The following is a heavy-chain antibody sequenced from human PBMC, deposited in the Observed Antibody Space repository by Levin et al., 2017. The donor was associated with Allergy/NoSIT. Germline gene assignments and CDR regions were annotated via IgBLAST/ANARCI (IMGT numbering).Heavy chain of an antibody. V-gene: IGHV3-9*01. Sequence: HTGGSLRLSCAGSGFAFGDYAMHWVRQAPGKGLEWVSGINWKSDKKGYAVSVEGRFTIARDNAKKSLYLQMNSLRPEDSAFYYCAKDVGYGSGFIGDDYYGLDVWGRGTTVIVSS. D-gene: IGHD3-10*01. CDR3: AKDVGYGSGFIGDDYYGLDV. J-gene: IGHJ6*02. CDR1: GFAFGDYA. CDR2: INWKSDKK.